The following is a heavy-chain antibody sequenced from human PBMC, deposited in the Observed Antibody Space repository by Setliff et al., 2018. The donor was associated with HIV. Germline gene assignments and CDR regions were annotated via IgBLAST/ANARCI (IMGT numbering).Heavy chain of an antibody. J-gene: IGHJ4*02. V-gene: IGHV1-18*01. D-gene: IGHD6-6*01. CDR1: GYIFSTSG. Sequence: KVSCKASGYIFSTSGISWVRQAPGQGLEWMGWINIKNGNTNYGQKLQGRVTMTTDTSTSTAYMELRSLRSDDTAVYYCARDAPGNTEAAPDYWGQGTLVTVSS. CDR2: INIKNGNT. CDR3: ARDAPGNTEAAPDY.